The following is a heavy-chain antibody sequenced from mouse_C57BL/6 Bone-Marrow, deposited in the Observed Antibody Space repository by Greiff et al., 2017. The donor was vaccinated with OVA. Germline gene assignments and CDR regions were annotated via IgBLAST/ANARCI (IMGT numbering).Heavy chain of an antibody. CDR1: GYTFTSYW. D-gene: IGHD2-4*01. CDR2: IDPSDSYT. V-gene: IGHV1-69*01. J-gene: IGHJ3*01. Sequence: QVQLQQPGAELVMPGASVKLSCKASGYTFTSYWMHWVKQRPGQGLEWIGEIDPSDSYTNYNQKFKGKSTLTVDKSSSTAYMQLSSLTSEDSAVNYCGRLRDYDDLAYWGQGTLVTVSA. CDR3: GRLRDYDDLAY.